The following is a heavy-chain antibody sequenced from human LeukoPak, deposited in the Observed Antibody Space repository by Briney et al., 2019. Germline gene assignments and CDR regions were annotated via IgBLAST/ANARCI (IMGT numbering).Heavy chain of an antibody. CDR1: GGSFSGYY. D-gene: IGHD2-15*01. CDR2: ISHSGST. CDR3: VKSGWYGHRARRRVAYGMDV. J-gene: IGHJ6*02. V-gene: IGHV4-34*01. Sequence: ASETLSLTCAVYGGSFSGYYWSWIRQPPGKGLEWIGEISHSGSTNYNPSLKSRVTISVDTSKNQFPLKLSSVTAADTAVYYCVKSGWYGHRARRRVAYGMDVWGQGTTVTVSS.